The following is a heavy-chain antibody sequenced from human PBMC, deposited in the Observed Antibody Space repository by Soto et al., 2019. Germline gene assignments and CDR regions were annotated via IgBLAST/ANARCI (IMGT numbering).Heavy chain of an antibody. J-gene: IGHJ2*01. CDR3: AKGKDSSGYYYVPINWYFDL. V-gene: IGHV3-23*01. D-gene: IGHD3-22*01. CDR1: GFTFSSYA. Sequence: EVQLLESGGGLVQRGGSLRLSCAASGFTFSSYAMSWVRQAPGKGLEWVSAISGSGDSTYYADSVKGRFTISRDNYNNTLYLQMRSLRAEDTAVFYCAKGKDSSGYYYVPINWYFDLWGRGTLVTVSS. CDR2: ISGSGDST.